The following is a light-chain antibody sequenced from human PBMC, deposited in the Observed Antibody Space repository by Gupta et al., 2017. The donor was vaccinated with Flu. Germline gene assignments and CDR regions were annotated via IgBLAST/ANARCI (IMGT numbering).Light chain of an antibody. CDR2: SNN. Sequence: VTMSCTGSSSNIGSNSVNWYPQLPGTAPNLLIYSNNQRPSGVPDRCSGSKSGTSAALAISGLQSEEEADYYCEAWDDSLNGYWVFGGGTKLTVL. J-gene: IGLJ3*02. CDR1: SSNIGSNS. CDR3: EAWDDSLNGYWV. V-gene: IGLV1-44*01.